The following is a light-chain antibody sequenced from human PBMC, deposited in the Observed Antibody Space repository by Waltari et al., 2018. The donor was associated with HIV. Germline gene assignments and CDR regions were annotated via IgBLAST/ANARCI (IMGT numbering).Light chain of an antibody. CDR2: RNN. CDR3: AAWDTSLGGWV. J-gene: IGLJ3*02. V-gene: IGLV10-54*04. Sequence: QAGLTQPPSLSKDLRQTATLTCTGDKNNVDHQGAAWLKHRQGHPPKLLFYRNNNRPPGILDRVSAYRSGNTASLNIPGLLADDEAGYFCAAWDTSLGGWVFGGGTQLAVL. CDR1: KNNVDHQG.